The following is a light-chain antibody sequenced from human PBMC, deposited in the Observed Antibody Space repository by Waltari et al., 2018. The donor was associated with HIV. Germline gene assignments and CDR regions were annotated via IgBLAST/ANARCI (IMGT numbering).Light chain of an antibody. CDR2: GNN. Sequence: HSVLTQQPSVSGAPGQKVTISCTGSRSNIGASYDVHWYQQVPGTAPRLLIHGNNYRPSGVPDRFSASRSGTSASLAITGLQADDEADYYCQSYDSNLSGLVFGGGTKLTVL. CDR1: RSNIGASYD. CDR3: QSYDSNLSGLV. J-gene: IGLJ2*01. V-gene: IGLV1-40*01.